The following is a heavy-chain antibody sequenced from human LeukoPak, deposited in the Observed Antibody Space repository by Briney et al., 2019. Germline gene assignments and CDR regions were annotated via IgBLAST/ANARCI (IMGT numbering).Heavy chain of an antibody. D-gene: IGHD2-8*02. CDR2: INPNSGGT. CDR3: ATELVARGPAFDM. J-gene: IGHJ3*02. Sequence: ASVKVSCKPSEYTFTGNYVHWVRQAPGQGLEWMGWINPNSGGTNYAQKFQGRVTMTSDTSISTVYMELSRLKSDDTAVYYRATELVARGPAFDMWGQGTMVTVAS. V-gene: IGHV1-2*02. CDR1: EYTFTGNY.